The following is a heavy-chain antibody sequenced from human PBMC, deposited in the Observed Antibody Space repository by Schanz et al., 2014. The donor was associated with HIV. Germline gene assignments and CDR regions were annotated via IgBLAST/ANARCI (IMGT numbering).Heavy chain of an antibody. J-gene: IGHJ4*02. CDR3: ARIRTKGVTGTYD. CDR1: GYNFTGYY. Sequence: QVQLVQSGAEVKKPGASVKVSCKASGYNFTGYYMHWVRQAPGQGLEWMGWINPNSGGTNYAQKFHGRVTMTRDTSISTAYLELSRLTLDDTAVYYCARIRTKGVTGTYDWGQGTLVTVSS. CDR2: INPNSGGT. D-gene: IGHD1-1*01. V-gene: IGHV1-2*02.